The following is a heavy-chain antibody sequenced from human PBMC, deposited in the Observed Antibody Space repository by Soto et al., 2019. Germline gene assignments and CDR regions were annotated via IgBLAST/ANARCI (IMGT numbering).Heavy chain of an antibody. V-gene: IGHV3-30-3*01. J-gene: IGHJ6*02. CDR3: ARDKDSSSWYYYYYYGMDV. CDR2: ISYDGSNK. Sequence: QVQLVESGGGVVQPGRSLRLSCAASGFTFSSYAMHWVRQAPGKGLEWVAVISYDGSNKYYADSVKGRFTISRDNSKNTLDLQMNSLRAEDTAVYYCARDKDSSSWYYYYYYGMDVWGQGTTVTVSS. D-gene: IGHD6-13*01. CDR1: GFTFSSYA.